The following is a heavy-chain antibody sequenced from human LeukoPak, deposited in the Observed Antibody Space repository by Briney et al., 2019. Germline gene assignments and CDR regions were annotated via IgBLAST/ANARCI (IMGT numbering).Heavy chain of an antibody. CDR3: AKDDRGGWSGHFAS. J-gene: IGHJ4*02. V-gene: IGHV3-33*06. CDR2: IWHDGSAE. D-gene: IGHD6-19*01. CDR1: GFSISNFG. Sequence: GRSLRLSCAAAGFSISNFGMHWVRQAPGKGLEWVAVIWHDGSAEFYVDSVKGRFKISRDDSKNPLYLQMNRLKVEDTALYYCAKDDRGGWSGHFASWGEGTLVTVSS.